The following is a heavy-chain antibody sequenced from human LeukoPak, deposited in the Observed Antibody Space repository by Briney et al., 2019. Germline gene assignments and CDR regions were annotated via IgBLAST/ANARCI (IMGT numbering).Heavy chain of an antibody. CDR1: GFVFSGSA. V-gene: IGHV3-73*01. CDR3: TRHETISHVFDI. CDR2: IRSRGNNYAT. J-gene: IGHJ3*02. Sequence: AGGSLRLSCAASGFVFSGSAMHWVRQASGKGLEWVGRIRSRGNNYATAYAASVKGRFTISRDDSKDTAYLQMNSLKTEDTAVYYCTRHETISHVFDIWGQGTMVTVSS. D-gene: IGHD3-3*01.